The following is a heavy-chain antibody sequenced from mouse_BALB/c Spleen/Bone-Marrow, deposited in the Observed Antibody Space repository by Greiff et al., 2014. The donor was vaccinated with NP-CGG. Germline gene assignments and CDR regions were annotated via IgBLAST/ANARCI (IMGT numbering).Heavy chain of an antibody. Sequence: VQLQQSGPGLVAPSQSLSISCTVSGFSLTSYGVHWVRQPPGKGLEWLGVIWADGSINYNSALMSRLSISKDNSKSQVFLKMSSLQTDDTAMYYCARITTGTGAMDYWGQGTSVTVSS. D-gene: IGHD1-2*01. CDR3: ARITTGTGAMDY. CDR1: GFSLTSYG. J-gene: IGHJ4*01. V-gene: IGHV2-9*02. CDR2: IWADGSI.